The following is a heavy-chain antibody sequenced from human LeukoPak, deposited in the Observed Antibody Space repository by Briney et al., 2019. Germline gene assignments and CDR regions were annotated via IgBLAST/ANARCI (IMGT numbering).Heavy chain of an antibody. D-gene: IGHD6-19*01. V-gene: IGHV3-30*18. CDR1: GFSFISYG. Sequence: GGSLRLSCAASGFSFISYGMHWVRQAPGKGLEWVGVISDDGRRKDYADSVKGRFTISRDNSKNTMYLQMSSLRAEDTAVYYCAKNFEEWLVRLDYWGQGTLVTVSS. J-gene: IGHJ4*02. CDR3: AKNFEEWLVRLDY. CDR2: ISDDGRRK.